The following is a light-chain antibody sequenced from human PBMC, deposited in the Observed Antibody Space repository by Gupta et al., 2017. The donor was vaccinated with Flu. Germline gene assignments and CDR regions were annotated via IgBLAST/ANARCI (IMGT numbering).Light chain of an antibody. CDR3: QQYYSTPT. CDR2: WAS. V-gene: IGKV4-1*01. Sequence: DIVMTQSPGSLAVPLGERATINCKSSQSVLHTSMNRNYLAWYQHKPGQSPKLLINWASTRQSGVPDRFSGSGSGTDFTLTISGLQAEDVAVYYCQQYYSTPTFGQGTKLEIK. J-gene: IGKJ2*01. CDR1: QSVLHTSMNRNY.